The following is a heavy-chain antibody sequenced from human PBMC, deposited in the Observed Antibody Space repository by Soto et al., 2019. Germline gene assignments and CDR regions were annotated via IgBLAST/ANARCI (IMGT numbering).Heavy chain of an antibody. D-gene: IGHD6-19*01. CDR3: VKGQWLVPGWFDP. J-gene: IGHJ5*02. Sequence: GGSLGLSCAASGFTFSSYGMHWVRQAPGKGLEWVAVISYDGSNKYYADSVKGRFTISRDNSKNTLYLQMNSLRAEDTAVYYCVKGQWLVPGWFDPWGQGTLVTVSS. CDR2: ISYDGSNK. CDR1: GFTFSSYG. V-gene: IGHV3-30*18.